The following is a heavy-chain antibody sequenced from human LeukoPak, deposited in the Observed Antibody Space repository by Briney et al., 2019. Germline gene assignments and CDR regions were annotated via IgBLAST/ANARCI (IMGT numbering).Heavy chain of an antibody. V-gene: IGHV3-66*02. CDR2: IYGAVNT. CDR1: GFTFSSYA. CDR3: ARDQPLEH. D-gene: IGHD3-3*01. J-gene: IGHJ3*01. Sequence: PGGSLRLSCAASGFTFSSYAMNWVRQAPGKGLEWVSVIYGAVNTYYAYSVKGRFTISRDNSKNTQYLQMNSLRTEDTAVYYCARDQPLEHWGQGTIVTVSS.